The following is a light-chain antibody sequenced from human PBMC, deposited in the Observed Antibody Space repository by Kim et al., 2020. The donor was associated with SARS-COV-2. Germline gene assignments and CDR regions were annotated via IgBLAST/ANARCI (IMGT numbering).Light chain of an antibody. CDR3: KQFKSYPFT. J-gene: IGKJ3*01. CDR1: QGISSA. V-gene: IGKV1-13*02. CDR2: DAS. Sequence: AIQLTQSPSSLSASVGDRVTITCRASQGISSALAWYQQKPGKAPKVLIYDASSLKSGVPSRFSGSGSGTDFTLTISSLQPEDFATYYCKQFKSYPFTFGPGTKVDIK.